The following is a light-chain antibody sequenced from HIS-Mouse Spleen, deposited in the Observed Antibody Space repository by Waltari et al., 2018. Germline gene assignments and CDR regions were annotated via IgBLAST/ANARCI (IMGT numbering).Light chain of an antibody. J-gene: IGLJ2*01. CDR2: DDS. CDR1: KIGSKS. V-gene: IGLV3-21*02. Sequence: SYVLTQPPSVSVAPGQTARITCGGNKIGSKSVHWYQQKPGQAPVLGVYDDSDRPSGFPGRFSGSNSGNTATLTISRVEAGDEADYYCQVWDSSGDHVVFGGGTKLTVL. CDR3: QVWDSSGDHVV.